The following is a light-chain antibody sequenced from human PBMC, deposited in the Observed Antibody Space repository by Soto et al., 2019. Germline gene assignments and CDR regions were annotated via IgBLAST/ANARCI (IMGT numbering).Light chain of an antibody. J-gene: IGKJ1*01. CDR3: QQYNNWPWT. V-gene: IGKV1-5*03. CDR2: KAS. CDR1: QSISIW. Sequence: DIQMTQSPSTLSASVGDRVTITCRASQSISIWLAWYQQKPGKAPKILIYKASSLESGVPSRSSGSGSGTEFTLTISSLQSEDFEVYYCQQYNNWPWTFGQGTKVDIK.